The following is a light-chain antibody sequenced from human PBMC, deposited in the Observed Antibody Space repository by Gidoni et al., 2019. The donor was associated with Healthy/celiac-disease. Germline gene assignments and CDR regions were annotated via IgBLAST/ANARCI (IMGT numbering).Light chain of an antibody. V-gene: IGLV2-14*03. CDR3: NSYTSSGTLV. CDR2: DVS. CDR1: SSDVGDYNY. Sequence: QSALPPPASVSGSPGPSITISCTGTSSDVGDYNYVSWYQQHPGKAPKLMIYDVSNRPSGVSNRFSGSKSGNTASLTISGLQAEDEADYYCNSYTSSGTLVFGGGTKLTVL. J-gene: IGLJ3*02.